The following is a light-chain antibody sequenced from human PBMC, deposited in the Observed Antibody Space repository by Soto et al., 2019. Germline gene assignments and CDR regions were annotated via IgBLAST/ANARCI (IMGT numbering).Light chain of an antibody. J-gene: IGKJ5*01. CDR3: QQYGRSLPIT. Sequence: EIVLTQSPGTLSLSPGERATLSCRASQSVSSSYLAWYQQKPGQAPRLPIFGASSRATGIPDRFSGSGSGTDFTLTISRVEPEDFAVYYCQQYGRSLPITFGQGTRLEIK. CDR2: GAS. CDR1: QSVSSSY. V-gene: IGKV3-20*01.